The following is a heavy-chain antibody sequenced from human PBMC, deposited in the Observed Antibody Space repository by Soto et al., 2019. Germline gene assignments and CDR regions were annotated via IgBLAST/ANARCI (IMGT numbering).Heavy chain of an antibody. J-gene: IGHJ6*02. Sequence: GGSLRLSCSASGFTFSSYAMHWVRQAPGKGLEYVSAISSNGGSTYYADSVKGRFTISRDNSKNTLYLQMSSLRAEDTAVYYCVTGGLLWFGELLLGYYYGMDVWGQGTTVTVSS. V-gene: IGHV3-64D*08. CDR1: GFTFSSYA. D-gene: IGHD3-10*01. CDR3: VTGGLLWFGELLLGYYYGMDV. CDR2: ISSNGGST.